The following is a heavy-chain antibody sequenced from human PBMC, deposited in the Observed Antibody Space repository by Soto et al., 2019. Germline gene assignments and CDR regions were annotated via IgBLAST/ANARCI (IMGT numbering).Heavy chain of an antibody. J-gene: IGHJ4*02. Sequence: SETLSLTCTVSGASISGSNLWSWIRQPPGKGLEWIGRISLSGTTNYNPSLRSRVTMSADVSKNQFSLRLTSVTAADTALYYCARGMTPPGAPAWYYFDSWGQGNLVTV. CDR3: ARGMTPPGAPAWYYFDS. D-gene: IGHD2-8*02. CDR1: GASISGSNL. CDR2: ISLSGTT. V-gene: IGHV4-4*07.